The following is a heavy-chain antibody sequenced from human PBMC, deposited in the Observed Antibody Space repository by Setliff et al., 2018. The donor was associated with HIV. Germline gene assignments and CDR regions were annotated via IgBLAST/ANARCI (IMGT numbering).Heavy chain of an antibody. CDR3: AKVGRASQAFDI. Sequence: SETLSLTCTVSGGSISNYYWTWIRQSAGKGLEWIGRIYRSGTVYYNPSLGSRVVISIDTSKNQFSLKVTSVTAADAAIYYCAKVGRASQAFDIWGRGTLVT. CDR1: GGSISNYY. V-gene: IGHV4-4*07. J-gene: IGHJ3*02. D-gene: IGHD1-26*01. CDR2: IYRSGTV.